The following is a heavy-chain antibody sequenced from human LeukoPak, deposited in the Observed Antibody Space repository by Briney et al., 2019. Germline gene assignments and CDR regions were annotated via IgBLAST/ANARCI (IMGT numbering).Heavy chain of an antibody. Sequence: GGSLRLSCVVSGFTFNEYGMHWVRQAPGKGLEWVAFIRYDGSSKYYADSVRGRFTISRDDSRDTLYLQMNGLRAEDTAVYYCARDQSDRWYCSSTSCHDALDIWGQGTMVTVSS. CDR1: GFTFNEYG. V-gene: IGHV3-30*02. CDR3: ARDQSDRWYCSSTSCHDALDI. D-gene: IGHD2-2*01. CDR2: IRYDGSSK. J-gene: IGHJ3*02.